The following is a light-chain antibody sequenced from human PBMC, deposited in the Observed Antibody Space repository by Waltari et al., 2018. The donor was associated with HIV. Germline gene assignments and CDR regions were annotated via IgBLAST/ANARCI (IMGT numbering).Light chain of an antibody. CDR2: DAM. CDR1: QNVSSD. J-gene: IGKJ1*01. CDR3: QQYNNWPPWT. Sequence: EVEMTQSPATLSVSPGQRVTLSCRASQNVSSDLAWLQQRPGQAPRLLIYDAMTRAAGIPARISGRGSGTEFSLTISSLQSEDVAIYYWQQYNNWPPWTFGQGTK. V-gene: IGKV3D-15*01.